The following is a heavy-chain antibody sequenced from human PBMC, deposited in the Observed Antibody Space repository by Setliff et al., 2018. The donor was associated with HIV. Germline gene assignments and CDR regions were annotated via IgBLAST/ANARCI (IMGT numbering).Heavy chain of an antibody. CDR1: GFIFSTYA. J-gene: IGHJ4*02. V-gene: IGHV3-30*01. CDR2: ISYDGSSK. Sequence: GGSLRLSCAASGFIFSTYAMHWVRQAPGKGLEWVAVISYDGSSKYYADSVKGRFTISRDKSKSTLYLQMNSLRVEDTAVYYCARVWAMQQLVPGYWGQGTLVTVSS. D-gene: IGHD6-6*01. CDR3: ARVWAMQQLVPGY.